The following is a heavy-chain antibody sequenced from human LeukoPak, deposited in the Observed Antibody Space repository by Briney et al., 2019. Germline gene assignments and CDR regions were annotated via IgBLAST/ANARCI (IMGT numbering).Heavy chain of an antibody. CDR2: IDPSDSYT. Sequence: GESLRISCKGSGYSFTNYWISWVRQMPGKGLEWMGRIDPSDSYTKYSPSFQGHVTISVDKSISTAYLQWSSLKASDRAMYYCARLRYDSSGYDYWGQGTLVTVSS. CDR3: ARLRYDSSGYDY. J-gene: IGHJ4*02. D-gene: IGHD3-22*01. V-gene: IGHV5-10-1*01. CDR1: GYSFTNYW.